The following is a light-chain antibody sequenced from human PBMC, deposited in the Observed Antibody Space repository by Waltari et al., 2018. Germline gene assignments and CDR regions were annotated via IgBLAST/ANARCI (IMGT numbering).Light chain of an antibody. V-gene: IGKV1-5*03. CDR1: QSVNSW. CDR3: QQYDSYWT. Sequence: ASVGDRVTITCRASQSVNSWVAWYQQKPRKAPKLLIFKASNLESGVPSRFSGSGSGTEFTLTISSLQPDDFATYHCQQYDSYWTFGQGTKVEIK. J-gene: IGKJ1*01. CDR2: KAS.